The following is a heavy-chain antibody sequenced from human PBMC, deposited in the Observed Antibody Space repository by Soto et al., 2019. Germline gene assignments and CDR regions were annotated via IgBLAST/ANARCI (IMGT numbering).Heavy chain of an antibody. CDR3: AIDGNLGSWIQPLDS. Sequence: SETLSLTCAVYGGSFSGYYWSWIRQPPGKGLEWIGEINHSGSTNYNPSLKSRVTISVDTSKNQFSLKLSSVTAADTAVYYCAIDGNLGSWIQPLDSWGKGTLVTVSS. V-gene: IGHV4-34*01. D-gene: IGHD6-13*01. CDR1: GGSFSGYY. J-gene: IGHJ4*02. CDR2: INHSGST.